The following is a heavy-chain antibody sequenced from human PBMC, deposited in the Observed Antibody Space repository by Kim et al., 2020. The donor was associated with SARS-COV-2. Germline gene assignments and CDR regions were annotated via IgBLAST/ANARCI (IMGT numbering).Heavy chain of an antibody. J-gene: IGHJ6*02. V-gene: IGHV4-59*01. CDR3: ASLDGGTYYYGSGSYSRTHYYGMDV. CDR1: GGSISSYY. CDR2: IYYSGST. Sequence: SETLSLTCTVSGGSISSYYWSWIRQPPGKGLEWIGYIYYSGSTNYNPSLKSRVTISVDTSKNQFSLKLSSVTAADTAVYYCASLDGGTYYYGSGSYSRTHYYGMDVWGQGTTVTVSS. D-gene: IGHD3-10*01.